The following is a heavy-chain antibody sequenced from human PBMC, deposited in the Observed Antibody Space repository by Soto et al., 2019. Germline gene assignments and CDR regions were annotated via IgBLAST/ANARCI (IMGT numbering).Heavy chain of an antibody. D-gene: IGHD1-26*01. Sequence: GASVKVSCKASGYTFTSYDINWVRQATGQGLEWMGWMNPNSGNTGYAQKFKGRVTMTRNTSISTAYMELSSLRSDDTAVYYCAREISGSYRFDYWGQGTLVTVSS. CDR2: MNPNSGNT. CDR3: AREISGSYRFDY. J-gene: IGHJ4*02. CDR1: GYTFTSYD. V-gene: IGHV1-8*01.